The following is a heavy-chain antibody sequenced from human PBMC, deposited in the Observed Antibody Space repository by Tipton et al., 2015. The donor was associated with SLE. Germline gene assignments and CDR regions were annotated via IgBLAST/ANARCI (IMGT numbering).Heavy chain of an antibody. CDR2: LYYSGST. CDR1: GGSFSGYY. Sequence: TLSLTCAVYGGSFSGYYWGWIRQPPGKGLEWIGSLYYSGSTYYNPSLKSRVTISVDTSKNQFSLKLSSVTAADTAVYYCASSQHYYDTVRYFQHWGQGTLVTVSS. V-gene: IGHV4-34*01. J-gene: IGHJ1*01. CDR3: ASSQHYYDTVRYFQH. D-gene: IGHD3-22*01.